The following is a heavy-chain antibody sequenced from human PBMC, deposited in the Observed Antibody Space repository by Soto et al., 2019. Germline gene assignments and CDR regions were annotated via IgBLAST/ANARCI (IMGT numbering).Heavy chain of an antibody. CDR2: IWYDGSNT. V-gene: IGHV3-33*01. D-gene: IGHD3-3*01. J-gene: IGHJ6*03. Sequence: GGSLRLSCAASGFTFSSYGMHWVRQAPGKGLEWVAAIWYDGSNTYYADSVKGRFTISRDNSKNTLYLQMNSLRAEDTAVYYCARGTTIYYYYYYMGVWGKGTTVTVSS. CDR3: ARGTTIYYYYYYMGV. CDR1: GFTFSSYG.